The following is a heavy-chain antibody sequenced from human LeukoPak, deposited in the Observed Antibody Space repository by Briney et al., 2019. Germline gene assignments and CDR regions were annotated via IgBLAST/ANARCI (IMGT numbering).Heavy chain of an antibody. CDR1: GGSIRSTSYY. J-gene: IGHJ5*02. Sequence: PSETLSLTCTVSGGSIRSTSYYWGWIRQPPGKGLEWLGSVHYSGSTYDNPSLKSRVTISVDTSKNQFSLKLISVTAADTAVYYCARRSTVASRGRFDPWGQGTLVTVSS. CDR2: VHYSGST. D-gene: IGHD6-19*01. CDR3: ARRSTVASRGRFDP. V-gene: IGHV4-39*01.